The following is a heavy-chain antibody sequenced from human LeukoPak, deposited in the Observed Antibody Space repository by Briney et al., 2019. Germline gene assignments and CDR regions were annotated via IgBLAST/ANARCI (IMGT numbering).Heavy chain of an antibody. V-gene: IGHV3-30-3*01. CDR2: ISYDGGNK. CDR1: GFTFSSYA. CDR3: ARASDYYDSSGYYQGSYYFDY. D-gene: IGHD3-22*01. J-gene: IGHJ4*02. Sequence: GGSLRLSCAASGFTFSSYAMHWVRQAPGKGLEWVAVISYDGGNKYYADSVKGRFTISRDNSKNTLYLQMNSLRAEDTAVYYCARASDYYDSSGYYQGSYYFDYWGQGTLVTVSS.